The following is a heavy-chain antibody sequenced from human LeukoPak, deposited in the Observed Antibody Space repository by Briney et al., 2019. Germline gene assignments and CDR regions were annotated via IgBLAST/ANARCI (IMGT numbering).Heavy chain of an antibody. CDR1: GFTFSSYW. CDR2: INSDGSST. CDR3: ARGGIAVAGTTFH. V-gene: IGHV3-74*01. Sequence: GRSLRLSCAASGFTFSSYWMHWVRQAPGKGLVWVSRINSDGSSTSYADSVKGRFTISRDNAKNTLYLQMNRLRAEDTAVYYCARGGIAVAGTTFHWGQGTLVTVSS. J-gene: IGHJ4*02. D-gene: IGHD6-19*01.